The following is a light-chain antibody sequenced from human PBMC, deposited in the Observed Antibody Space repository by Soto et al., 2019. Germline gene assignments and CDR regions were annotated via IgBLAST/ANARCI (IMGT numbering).Light chain of an antibody. Sequence: QSVLTQPPSVSGAPGQRVTISCTGSSSNIGAGYDVHWYQQLPGTSPKLLIYVNSNRPSGVPDRFSGSKSGTSASLAITGLQAEDEAEYYCQSYDNSLSGLVFGTGTEVTVL. CDR1: SSNIGAGYD. J-gene: IGLJ1*01. CDR3: QSYDNSLSGLV. V-gene: IGLV1-40*01. CDR2: VNS.